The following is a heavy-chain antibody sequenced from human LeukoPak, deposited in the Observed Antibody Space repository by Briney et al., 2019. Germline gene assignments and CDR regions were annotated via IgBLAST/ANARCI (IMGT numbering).Heavy chain of an antibody. CDR2: IYHSGST. V-gene: IGHV4-38-2*02. Sequence: SETLSLTCTVSGYSISSGYYWGWIRQPPGKGLEWIGSIYHSGSTYYNPSLKSRVTISVDTSKNQFSLKLSSVTAADTAVYYCARERDSSSSWYGDAFDIWGQGTMVTVSS. CDR3: ARERDSSSSWYGDAFDI. J-gene: IGHJ3*02. D-gene: IGHD6-13*01. CDR1: GYSISSGYY.